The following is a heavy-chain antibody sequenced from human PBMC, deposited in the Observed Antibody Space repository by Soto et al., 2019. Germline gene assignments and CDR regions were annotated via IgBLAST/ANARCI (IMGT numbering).Heavy chain of an antibody. J-gene: IGHJ6*02. CDR3: ATAVTAGIYYNYGMDV. CDR1: GGSFSTYG. D-gene: IGHD6-13*01. V-gene: IGHV1-69*14. Sequence: QVHLVQSGAEVKKPGSSVNISCKASGGSFSTYGINWVRKSPGQGLEWRGGIIPASATENYAQKFRGRVTITADKSTNIAHKQMSSLRAEDTAVYYCATAVTAGIYYNYGMDVWGQGTTVTVSS. CDR2: IIPASATE.